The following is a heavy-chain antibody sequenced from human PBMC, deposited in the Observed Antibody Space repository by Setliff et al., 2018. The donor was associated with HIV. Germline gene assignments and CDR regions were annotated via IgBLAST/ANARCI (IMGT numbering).Heavy chain of an antibody. J-gene: IGHJ3*01. CDR2: INVHNGDT. CDR3: ARGLPADGYAFDL. V-gene: IGHV1-18*01. D-gene: IGHD6-13*01. CDR1: GYRFSSYG. Sequence: ASVKVSCKASGYRFSSYGITWVRHAPGQGLEWMGWINVHNGDTKFAQRFQDRLTMTTDTSTTTAYIDLRSLRSDDTAVYYCARGLPADGYAFDLWGQGTMVTVSS.